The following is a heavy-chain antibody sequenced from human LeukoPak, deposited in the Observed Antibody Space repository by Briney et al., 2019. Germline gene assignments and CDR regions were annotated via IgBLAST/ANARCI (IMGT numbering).Heavy chain of an antibody. CDR2: IDYSGGRT. V-gene: IGHV3-23*01. CDR3: AKVPYSDYGSGRPPFMDV. Sequence: GGSLRLSRAASGFTFSSYAMSWVRQAPGEGLEWVSTIDYSGGRTYYADSVKGRSTISRDNSKNTLYMQMNILRAEDTAIYYCAKVPYSDYGSGRPPFMDVWGQGTTVAVS. J-gene: IGHJ6*02. CDR1: GFTFSSYA. D-gene: IGHD3-10*01.